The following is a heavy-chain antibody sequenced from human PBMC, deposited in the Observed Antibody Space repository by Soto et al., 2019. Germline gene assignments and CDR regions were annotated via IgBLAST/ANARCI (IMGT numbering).Heavy chain of an antibody. CDR1: GFTFGDYA. D-gene: IGHD1-26*01. J-gene: IGHJ6*02. V-gene: IGHV3-49*03. Sequence: PGGSLRLSCTASGFTFGDYAMSWFRQAPGKGLEWVGFIRSKAYGGTTEYAASVKGRFTISRDDSKSIAYLQMNSLKTEDTAVYYCTRDLEVGATAYYYYYGMDVWGQGTTVTVSS. CDR2: IRSKAYGGTT. CDR3: TRDLEVGATAYYYYYGMDV.